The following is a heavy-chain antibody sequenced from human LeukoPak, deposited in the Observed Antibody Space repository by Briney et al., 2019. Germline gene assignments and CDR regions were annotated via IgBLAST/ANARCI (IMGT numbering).Heavy chain of an antibody. V-gene: IGHV3-20*01. D-gene: IGHD1-26*01. J-gene: IGHJ4*02. CDR2: TNWNGGST. Sequence: PGGSLRLACAASGFIFDNYGMTWVRQAPGKGLEWVSGTNWNGGSTGYAASVKGRFILTRDNAKNCLYLQMNSLRAEDTALYHCARVHTSGGYSGSDYWGQGTLVTVSS. CDR1: GFIFDNYG. CDR3: ARVHTSGGYSGSDY.